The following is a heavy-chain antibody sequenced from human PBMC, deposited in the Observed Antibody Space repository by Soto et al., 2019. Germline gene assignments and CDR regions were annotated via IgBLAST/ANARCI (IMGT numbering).Heavy chain of an antibody. Sequence: QVQLVESGGGVVQPGRSLRLSCAASGFTFSSYGMHWVRQAPGKGLEWVAVISYDGSNKYYADSVKGRFTISRDNYKNTLYLQMNSMRAEDTAVYYCAKDLVQLELRSYCYGMDVWGQGTTVTVSS. CDR1: GFTFSSYG. J-gene: IGHJ6*02. CDR3: AKDLVQLELRSYCYGMDV. D-gene: IGHD1-1*01. V-gene: IGHV3-30*18. CDR2: ISYDGSNK.